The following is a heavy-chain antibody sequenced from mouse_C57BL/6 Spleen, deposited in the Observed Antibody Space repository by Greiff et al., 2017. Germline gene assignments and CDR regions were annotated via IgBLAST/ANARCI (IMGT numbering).Heavy chain of an antibody. D-gene: IGHD2-3*01. CDR3: ARRSFYDGYYEGWFAY. CDR1: GYTFTDHA. J-gene: IGHJ3*01. V-gene: IGHV1-78*01. Sequence: VQLQQSDAELVKPGASVKISCKVSGYTFTDHAIHWMKQRPEQGLEWIGYIYPRDGSTKYNEKFKGKATLTADKSSSTAYMQLNSLTSEDSAVYFCARRSFYDGYYEGWFAYRGQGTLVTVSA. CDR2: IYPRDGST.